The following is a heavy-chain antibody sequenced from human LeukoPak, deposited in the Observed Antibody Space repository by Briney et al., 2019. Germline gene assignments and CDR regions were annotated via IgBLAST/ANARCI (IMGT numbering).Heavy chain of an antibody. CDR3: ARGRDYDILTGYYNFGADY. J-gene: IGHJ4*02. CDR2: INHSGST. V-gene: IGHV4-34*01. CDR1: GGSFSGYY. D-gene: IGHD3-9*01. Sequence: SETLSLTCAVYGGSFSGYYWSWICQPPGKGLEWIGEINHSGSTNYNPSLKSRVTISVDTSKNQFSLKLSSVTAADTAVYYCARGRDYDILTGYYNFGADYWGQGTLVTVSS.